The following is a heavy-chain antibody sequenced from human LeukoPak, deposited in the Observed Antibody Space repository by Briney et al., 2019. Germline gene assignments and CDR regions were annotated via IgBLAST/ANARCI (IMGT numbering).Heavy chain of an antibody. CDR1: GGSVSSSDYY. CDR2: IYYSGST. CDR3: ARRGVGMAVDP. D-gene: IGHD3-10*01. Sequence: SETLSLTCTVSGGSVSSSDYYWGWIRQPPGKGLEWIGSIYYSGSTFYNPSLKSRVTISLDTSKNQFSLKLSSVTAADTAVYFCARRGVGMAVDPWGQGTLVTVSS. V-gene: IGHV4-39*01. J-gene: IGHJ5*02.